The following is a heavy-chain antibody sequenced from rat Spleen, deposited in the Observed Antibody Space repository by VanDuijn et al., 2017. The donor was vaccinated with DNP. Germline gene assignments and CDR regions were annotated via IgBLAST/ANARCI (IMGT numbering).Heavy chain of an antibody. Sequence: EVQLVESGGGLVQPGRSLKLSCSASGFTFSDYYLAWVRQTPTKGLEWVASISYEGGHTYYRDSVKGRFTISRDNAKSTLYLQMNSLRSEDMATYYCARPGYYSGGGFAYWGQGTLVTVSS. D-gene: IGHD1-1*01. CDR2: ISYEGGHT. CDR3: ARPGYYSGGGFAY. CDR1: GFTFSDYY. V-gene: IGHV5-22*01. J-gene: IGHJ3*01.